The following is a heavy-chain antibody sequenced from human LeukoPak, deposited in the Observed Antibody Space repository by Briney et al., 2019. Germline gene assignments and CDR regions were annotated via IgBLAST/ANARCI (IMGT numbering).Heavy chain of an antibody. CDR3: ARQQGLQNLNFDY. CDR2: IIPILGIA. CDR1: GGTFSSYA. D-gene: IGHD4-11*01. Sequence: ASVKVSCKASGGTFSSYAISWVRQAPGQGLEWMGRIIPILGIANYAQKFQGGVTITADKSTSTAYMELSSLRSEDTAVYYCARQQGLQNLNFDYWGQGTLVTVSS. V-gene: IGHV1-69*04. J-gene: IGHJ4*02.